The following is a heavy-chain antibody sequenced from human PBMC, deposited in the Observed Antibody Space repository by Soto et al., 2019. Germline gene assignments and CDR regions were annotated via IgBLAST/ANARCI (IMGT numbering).Heavy chain of an antibody. CDR3: AGQAAAGN. Sequence: EVQLLESGGGLVQPGGSLRLSCAASGFTFSSYAMSWVRQAPGKGLEWVSAISGSGGSTYYADSVKGRFTISRDNSKNTLYLRMNSRGAGDTAVYYCAGQAAAGNWGQGTLVTVSS. V-gene: IGHV3-23*01. D-gene: IGHD6-13*01. J-gene: IGHJ4*02. CDR1: GFTFSSYA. CDR2: ISGSGGST.